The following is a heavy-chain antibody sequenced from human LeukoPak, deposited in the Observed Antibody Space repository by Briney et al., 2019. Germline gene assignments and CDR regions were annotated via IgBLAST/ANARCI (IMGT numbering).Heavy chain of an antibody. J-gene: IGHJ4*02. CDR1: GFTFSRYA. V-gene: IGHV3-30-3*01. D-gene: IGHD3-22*01. CDR3: AGDLGSGYYL. CDR2: ISYDASKK. Sequence: GGSLRLSCAASGFTFSRYAMHWVRQAPGKGLEWVAVISYDASKKYYADSVKGRFTISRDNSKNTVHLQMNSLRAGGTAVYYCAGDLGSGYYLWGQGTLVTVSS.